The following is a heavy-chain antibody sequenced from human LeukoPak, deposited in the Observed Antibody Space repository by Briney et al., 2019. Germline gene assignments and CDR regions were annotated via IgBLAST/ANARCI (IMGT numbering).Heavy chain of an antibody. CDR1: GGSISSYY. Sequence: KPSETLSLTCTVSGGSISSYYWRWIRQPPGKGLEWIGYIYYSGSTNYNPSLKSRVTISVDTSKNQFSLKLSSVTAADTAVYYCARERGAVAFDYWGQGTLVTVSS. CDR3: ARERGAVAFDY. CDR2: IYYSGST. V-gene: IGHV4-59*01. D-gene: IGHD6-19*01. J-gene: IGHJ4*02.